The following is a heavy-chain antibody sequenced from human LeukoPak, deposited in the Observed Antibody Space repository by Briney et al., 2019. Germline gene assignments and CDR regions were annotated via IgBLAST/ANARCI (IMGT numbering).Heavy chain of an antibody. Sequence: ASVKVSCKASGYTFTSYYMHWVRQAPGQGLEWMGIINPSGGSTSYAQKFQGRVTMTRDTSKNQFSLKLSSVTAADTAVYYCAREVAYYYYYYMDVWGKGTTVTVSS. CDR3: AREVAYYYYYYMDV. CDR1: GYTFTSYY. CDR2: INPSGGST. J-gene: IGHJ6*03. V-gene: IGHV1-46*01. D-gene: IGHD2-15*01.